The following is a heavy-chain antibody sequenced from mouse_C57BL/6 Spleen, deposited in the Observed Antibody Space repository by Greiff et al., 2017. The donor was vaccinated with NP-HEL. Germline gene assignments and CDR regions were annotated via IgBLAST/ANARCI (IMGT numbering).Heavy chain of an antibody. Sequence: VQLVESGAELVRPGASVTLSCKASGYTFTDYEMHWVKQTPVHGLEWIGAIDPETGGTAYNQKFKGKAILTADKSSSTAYMELRSLTSEDSAVYYCRSLYYGRSYGRYFDVWGTGTTVTVSS. J-gene: IGHJ1*03. CDR1: GYTFTDYE. CDR3: RSLYYGRSYGRYFDV. D-gene: IGHD1-1*01. V-gene: IGHV1-15*01. CDR2: IDPETGGT.